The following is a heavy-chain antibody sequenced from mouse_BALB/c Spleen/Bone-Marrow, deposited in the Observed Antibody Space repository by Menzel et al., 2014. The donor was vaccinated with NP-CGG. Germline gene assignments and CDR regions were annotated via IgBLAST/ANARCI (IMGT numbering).Heavy chain of an antibody. Sequence: EAKVVESGGGLVQPGGSLKLSCAASGFTFSSYGMSWVRQTPDKRLELVATINRDGGVTYYPDSVKGRFTISRDNAKNTLYLQMSSLKSEDTAMYYCARENPYGNYFDYWGQGTTLTVSS. D-gene: IGHD2-1*01. CDR3: ARENPYGNYFDY. V-gene: IGHV5-6-3*01. J-gene: IGHJ2*01. CDR1: GFTFSSYG. CDR2: INRDGGVT.